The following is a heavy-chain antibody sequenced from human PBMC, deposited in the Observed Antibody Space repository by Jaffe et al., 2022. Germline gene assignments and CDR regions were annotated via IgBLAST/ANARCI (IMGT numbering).Heavy chain of an antibody. J-gene: IGHJ5*02. D-gene: IGHD4-17*01. Sequence: EVQLVESGGDLVQPGRSLRLSCTGSGFAFGVYAMSWFRQAPGKGLEWVSVIRSKPYGGTAEYAASVKGRFTISRDDSKSIAYLQMNSLKTEDTALYYCTRNPPGDHTTGWFDPWGQGTLVTVSS. CDR3: TRNPPGDHTTGWFDP. V-gene: IGHV3-49*03. CDR1: GFAFGVYA. CDR2: IRSKPYGGTA.